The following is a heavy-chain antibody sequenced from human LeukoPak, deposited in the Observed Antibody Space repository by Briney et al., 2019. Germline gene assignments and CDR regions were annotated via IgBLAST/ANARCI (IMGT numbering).Heavy chain of an antibody. CDR3: ANAGRDPH. CDR2: IYYSGST. D-gene: IGHD2-2*01. V-gene: IGHV4-39*01. J-gene: IGHJ4*02. CDR1: GGSISSSSYY. Sequence: SETLSLTCTVSGGSISSSSYYWGGIRQPPGKGLEWIGSIYYSGSTYYNPSLKSRVTISVDTSKNQFSLKLSSVTAADTAVYYCANAGRDPHWGQGTLVTVSS.